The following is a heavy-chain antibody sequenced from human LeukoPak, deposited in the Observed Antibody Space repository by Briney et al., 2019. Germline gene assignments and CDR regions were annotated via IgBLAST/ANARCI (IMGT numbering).Heavy chain of an antibody. Sequence: SETLSLTCAVYGGSFSGYYWSWIRQPPGKGLEWIGEINHSGSTNYNPSHKSRVTISVDTSKNQFSLKLSSVTAADTAVYYCARGGPRYCSSTSCYASYYFDYWGQGTPVTVSS. V-gene: IGHV4-34*01. CDR3: ARGGPRYCSSTSCYASYYFDY. CDR1: GGSFSGYY. CDR2: INHSGST. J-gene: IGHJ4*02. D-gene: IGHD2-2*01.